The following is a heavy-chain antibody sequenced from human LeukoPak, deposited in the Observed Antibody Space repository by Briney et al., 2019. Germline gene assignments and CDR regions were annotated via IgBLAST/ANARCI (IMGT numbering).Heavy chain of an antibody. CDR1: GGSIRSSIYY. CDR3: ASEDDYADYAGY. D-gene: IGHD4-17*01. J-gene: IGHJ4*02. V-gene: IGHV4-39*01. CDR2: IYYSGST. Sequence: PSETLSLTCTVSGGSIRSSIYYWGWIRQTPGKGLEWIGSIYYSGSTYYNPSLKSRVTISVDTSKNQFSLKLSSVTAADTAVYYCASEDDYADYAGYWGQGTLVTVSS.